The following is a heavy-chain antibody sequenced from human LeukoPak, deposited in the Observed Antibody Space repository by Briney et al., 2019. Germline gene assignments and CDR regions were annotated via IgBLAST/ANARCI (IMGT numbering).Heavy chain of an antibody. CDR3: AKGPYISAAAAEMHFDY. V-gene: IGHV3-9*01. CDR2: ISWNSGSI. CDR1: GFTFDDYA. D-gene: IGHD6-13*01. Sequence: GGSLRLSCAASGFTFDDYAMHWVRQAPGKGLEWVSGISWNSGSIGYADSVKGRFTISRDNAKNSLYLQMNSLRAEDTALYYCAKGPYISAAAAEMHFDYWGQGTLVTVSS. J-gene: IGHJ4*02.